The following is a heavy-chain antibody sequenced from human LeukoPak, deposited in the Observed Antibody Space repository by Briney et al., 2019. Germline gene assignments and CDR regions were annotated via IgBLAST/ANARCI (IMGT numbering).Heavy chain of an antibody. J-gene: IGHJ4*02. CDR2: ISPTGRTT. Sequence: GASVKVSCKASGYTFTSYYMHWVRQAPGQGLEWMGIISPTGRTTTYAQKFQGRITMTRDTSTSAVYMELRSLRSEDTAVYYCARGGLKRLLYQPTDYWGQGTLVTVSS. CDR3: ARGGLKRLLYQPTDY. V-gene: IGHV1-46*01. D-gene: IGHD3-3*01. CDR1: GYTFTSYY.